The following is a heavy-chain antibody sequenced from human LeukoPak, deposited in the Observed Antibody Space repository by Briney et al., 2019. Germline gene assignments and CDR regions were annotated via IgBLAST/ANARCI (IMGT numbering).Heavy chain of an antibody. CDR2: IYTSGST. J-gene: IGHJ5*02. CDR1: GGSISSGSYY. V-gene: IGHV4-61*02. Sequence: SETLSLTCTVSGGSISSGSYYWSWIRQPAGKGLEWIGRIYTSGSTNYNPSLKSRVTISVDTSKNQFSLKLSSVTAADTAVYYCARKLGQPAPYNWFDPWGQGTLVTVSS. D-gene: IGHD2-2*01. CDR3: ARKLGQPAPYNWFDP.